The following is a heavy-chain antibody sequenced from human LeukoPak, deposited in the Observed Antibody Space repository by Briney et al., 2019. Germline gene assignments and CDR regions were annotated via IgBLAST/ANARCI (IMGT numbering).Heavy chain of an antibody. V-gene: IGHV4-59*01. CDR1: GGSISSYY. D-gene: IGHD2-2*01. J-gene: IGHJ4*02. CDR2: IYYSGST. Sequence: PAETLSLTCTVSGGSISSYYWSWIRQPPGKGLEWIGYIYYSGSTNYNPSLKSRVTISVDTSKNQFSLKLSSVTVADTAVYYCARDVAAAAMGFDYWGQGTLVTVSS. CDR3: ARDVAAAAMGFDY.